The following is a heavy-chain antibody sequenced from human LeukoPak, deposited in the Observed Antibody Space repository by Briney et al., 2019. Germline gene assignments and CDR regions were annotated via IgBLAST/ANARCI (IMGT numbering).Heavy chain of an antibody. V-gene: IGHV3-30*03. CDR1: GFTFSSYG. D-gene: IGHD2-2*01. Sequence: GGSLRLSCAASGFTFSSYGMHWVRQSPGRGLEWVSFVSFDGSNEFYADSLKGRFTISRDNSKNTLYLQMNSLRAEDTAVYYCASRLIPGYGMDVWGQGTTVTVSS. J-gene: IGHJ6*02. CDR3: ASRLIPGYGMDV. CDR2: VSFDGSNE.